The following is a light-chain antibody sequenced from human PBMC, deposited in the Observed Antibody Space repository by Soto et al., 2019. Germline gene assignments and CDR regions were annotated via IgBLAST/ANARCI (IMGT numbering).Light chain of an antibody. CDR3: QQYIRWPLT. CDR2: GAS. J-gene: IGKJ4*01. Sequence: SVLTQSPGPLSLSVGERATLSRRASQSVSSSLAWYQQKPGQAPSLLIYGASTRATGTPARFSGSGSGTEFTLAISSLQSEDFAVYYCQQYIRWPLTFGGGTKVDIK. CDR1: QSVSSS. V-gene: IGKV3-15*01.